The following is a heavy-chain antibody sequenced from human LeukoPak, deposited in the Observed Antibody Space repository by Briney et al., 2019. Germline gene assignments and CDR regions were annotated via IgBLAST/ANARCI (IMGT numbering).Heavy chain of an antibody. V-gene: IGHV4-34*01. CDR2: IEHSGST. CDR3: ARTSGDWLSWAWIGVDV. CDR1: GVSFSDYY. J-gene: IGHJ6*02. Sequence: SETLSLTCAVYGVSFSDYYWNWIRQPPGKGLEWIGEIEHSGSTKYNPSLKSRVTISVDTSKNQFSLKVSSVTAADTAVYFCARTSGDWLSWAWIGVDVWGQGTTVTVSS. D-gene: IGHD3/OR15-3a*01.